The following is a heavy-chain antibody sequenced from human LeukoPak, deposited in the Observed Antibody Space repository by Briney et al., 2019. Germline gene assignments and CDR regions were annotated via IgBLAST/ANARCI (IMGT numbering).Heavy chain of an antibody. D-gene: IGHD3-3*01. Sequence: GGSLRLSCAASGFTFDDYAMHWVRQAPGKGLEWVSGISWNSGSKGYADSVKGRFTISRDNAKNSLYLQMNSLRAEDTAVYYCARGQRFLESWGQGTLVTVSS. V-gene: IGHV3-9*01. CDR1: GFTFDDYA. J-gene: IGHJ5*02. CDR2: ISWNSGSK. CDR3: ARGQRFLES.